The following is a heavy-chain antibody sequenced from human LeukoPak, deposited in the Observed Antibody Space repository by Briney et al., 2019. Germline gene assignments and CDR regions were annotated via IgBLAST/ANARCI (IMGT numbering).Heavy chain of an antibody. V-gene: IGHV1-8*01. CDR1: GYTFTSYD. D-gene: IGHD3-3*01. CDR3: ARGKDSYDFWSGENWFDP. J-gene: IGHJ5*02. CDR2: MNPNSGNA. Sequence: ASVKVSCKASGYTFTSYDINWVRQATGQGLEWIGWMNPNSGNAGYAQKFQGRVTMTRNTSISTAYMELSSLRSEDTAVYYCARGKDSYDFWSGENWFDPWGQGTLVTVSS.